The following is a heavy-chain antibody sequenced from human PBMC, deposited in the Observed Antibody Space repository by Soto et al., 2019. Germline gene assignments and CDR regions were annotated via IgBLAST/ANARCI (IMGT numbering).Heavy chain of an antibody. Sequence: QVQLVESGGGVVQPGRSLRLSCAASGFTFSSYGMHWVRQAPGKGLEWVAVIWYDGSNKYYADSVKGRFTISRDNSKNTLYLEMNSLRAEDTAVYYCARGSGHQVTGLYYFDYWGQGTLVTVSS. D-gene: IGHD3-10*01. J-gene: IGHJ4*02. CDR3: ARGSGHQVTGLYYFDY. CDR1: GFTFSSYG. V-gene: IGHV3-33*01. CDR2: IWYDGSNK.